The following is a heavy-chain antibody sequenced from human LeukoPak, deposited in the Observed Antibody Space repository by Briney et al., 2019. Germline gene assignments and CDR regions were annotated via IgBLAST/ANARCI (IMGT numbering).Heavy chain of an antibody. D-gene: IGHD3-3*01. CDR1: GFTFSSYS. CDR3: ARDTGSGDDYDFWSGYLYFDY. V-gene: IGHV3-21*01. Sequence: GGSLRLSCAASGFTFSSYSMNWVRQAPGKGLEWVSSISSSSSYIYYADSVKGRFTISRDNAKYSLYLQMNSLRAEDTAVYYCARDTGSGDDYDFWSGYLYFDYWGQGTLVTVSS. CDR2: ISSSSSYI. J-gene: IGHJ4*02.